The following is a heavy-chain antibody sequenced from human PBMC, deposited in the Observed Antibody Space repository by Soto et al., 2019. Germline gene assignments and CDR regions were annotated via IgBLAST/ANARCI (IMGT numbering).Heavy chain of an antibody. CDR3: ARLLPEGGVYYYYYYMDV. J-gene: IGHJ6*03. CDR1: GYSFTSYW. V-gene: IGHV5-51*01. Sequence: GESLKISCKGSGYSFTSYWIGWVRQMPGKGLEWMGIIYPGDSDTRYSPSFQGQVTISADKSISTAYLQWSSLKASDTAMYYCARLLPEGGVYYYYYYMDVWGKGTTVTVS. D-gene: IGHD3-16*01. CDR2: IYPGDSDT.